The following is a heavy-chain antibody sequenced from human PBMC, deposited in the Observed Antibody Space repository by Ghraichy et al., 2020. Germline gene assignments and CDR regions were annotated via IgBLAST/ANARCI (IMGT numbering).Heavy chain of an antibody. CDR3: AKDRHPDGVWDIDY. CDR2: ILGSGVAT. J-gene: IGHJ4*02. D-gene: IGHD4-17*01. CDR1: GFSLSTYT. Sequence: GGSLRLSCAVSGFSLSTYTVRWVRQAPGKGLEWVSAILGSGVATYYADSVRGRFTISGDTSKNIVFLEMNGLRAEDAAIYYCAKDRHPDGVWDIDYWGQGTLVTVSS. V-gene: IGHV3-23*01.